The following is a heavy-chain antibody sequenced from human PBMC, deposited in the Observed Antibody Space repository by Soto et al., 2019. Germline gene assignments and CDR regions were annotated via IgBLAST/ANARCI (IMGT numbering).Heavy chain of an antibody. Sequence: GASVKVSCXGSGYTFTSYGISWVRQAPGQRLEWMGWISAGNGNTKYSQKFQGRVTITRDTSASTAYMELSSLRSEDTAVYYCARTDYYYLDYWGQGTLVTVSS. J-gene: IGHJ4*02. V-gene: IGHV1-3*01. CDR1: GYTFTSYG. CDR2: ISAGNGNT. D-gene: IGHD3-10*01. CDR3: ARTDYYYLDY.